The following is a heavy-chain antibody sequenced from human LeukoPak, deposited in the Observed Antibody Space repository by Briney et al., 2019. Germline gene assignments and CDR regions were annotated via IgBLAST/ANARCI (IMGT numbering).Heavy chain of an antibody. D-gene: IGHD3-9*01. CDR2: ISGSGGST. CDR1: GFTFSSYA. Sequence: GGSLRLSCAASGFTFSSYAMSWVRRAPGKGLEWVSAISGSGGSTYYADSVKGRFTISRDNSKNTLYLQMNSLRAEDTAVYYCAKSMFQDYDILTGYTYYYGMDVWGQGTTVTVSS. CDR3: AKSMFQDYDILTGYTYYYGMDV. V-gene: IGHV3-23*01. J-gene: IGHJ6*02.